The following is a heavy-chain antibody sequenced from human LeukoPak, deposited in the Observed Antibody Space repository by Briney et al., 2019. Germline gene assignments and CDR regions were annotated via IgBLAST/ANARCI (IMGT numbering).Heavy chain of an antibody. D-gene: IGHD6-6*01. CDR1: GGSISSSSYY. J-gene: IGHJ4*02. V-gene: IGHV4-39*01. Sequence: PSETLSLTCTVSGGSISSSSYYWGWIRQPPGKGLEWIGSIYYSGSTYYNPSLKSRVTISVDTSKNQFSLKLSSVTAADTAVYYCARAMGIAARNPDYWGKGTLVTVSS. CDR3: ARAMGIAARNPDY. CDR2: IYYSGST.